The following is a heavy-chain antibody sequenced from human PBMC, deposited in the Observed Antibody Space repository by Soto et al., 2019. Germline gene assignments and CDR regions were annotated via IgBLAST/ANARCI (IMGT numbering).Heavy chain of an antibody. Sequence: GSSVKVSCKAAGYTFTSYDINWVRQATGQGLEWMGWMNPNSGNTGYAQKFQGRVTMTRNTSISTAYMELSSLRSGDTAVYYCARVDSSSWIPDQSYFDYWGQGTLVTVSS. CDR1: GYTFTSYD. CDR2: MNPNSGNT. V-gene: IGHV1-8*01. D-gene: IGHD6-13*01. CDR3: ARVDSSSWIPDQSYFDY. J-gene: IGHJ4*02.